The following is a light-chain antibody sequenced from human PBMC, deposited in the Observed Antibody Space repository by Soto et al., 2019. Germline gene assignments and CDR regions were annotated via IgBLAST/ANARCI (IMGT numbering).Light chain of an antibody. J-gene: IGKJ1*01. Sequence: DIVMTQSPDSLAVSLGERATINCKSSQSVLYSSNNNNYLAWYQQKPGQSPKLLISWASTRESGVPDRFSGSGSGTDFTLTSSSLQAEDVAVYYCQKYYTTPRTFGQGTKVEIK. V-gene: IGKV4-1*01. CDR2: WAS. CDR3: QKYYTTPRT. CDR1: QSVLYSSNNNNY.